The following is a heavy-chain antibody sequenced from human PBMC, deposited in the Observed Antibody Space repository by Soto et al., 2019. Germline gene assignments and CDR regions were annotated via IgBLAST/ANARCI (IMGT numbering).Heavy chain of an antibody. CDR1: GFTLSSYE. V-gene: IGHV3-48*03. J-gene: IGHJ3*02. D-gene: IGHD4-17*01. CDR2: ISRSGSLI. CDR3: ARVYADYLIDAFDI. Sequence: EAQLVESGGGLVQPGGSLRLSCAAFGFTLSSYEMDWVRQAPGKGLEWVSHISRSGSLIYYADSVKGRFTISRDNAKNSVYLQMNSLRAEDTAIYYCARVYADYLIDAFDIWGQGTMVSVSS.